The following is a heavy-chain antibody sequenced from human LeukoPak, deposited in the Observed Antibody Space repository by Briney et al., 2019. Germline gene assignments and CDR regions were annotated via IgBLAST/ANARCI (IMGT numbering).Heavy chain of an antibody. CDR1: GFTFRSYA. V-gene: IGHV3-23*01. CDR3: AKLWRGSYPRYFDY. J-gene: IGHJ4*02. CDR2: ITDSGGTT. Sequence: PGGSLRLSCAASGFTFRSYAMGWVRQAPGKGLEWVSVITDSGGTTFYADSVKGRFTISRDNSKNTLYLQMNSLSAEDSAIYYCAKLWRGSYPRYFDYWGQGALVTVSS. D-gene: IGHD1-26*01.